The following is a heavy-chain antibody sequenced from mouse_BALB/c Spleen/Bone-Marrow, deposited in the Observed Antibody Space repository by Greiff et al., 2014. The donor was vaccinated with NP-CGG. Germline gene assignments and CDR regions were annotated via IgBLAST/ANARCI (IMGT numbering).Heavy chain of an antibody. D-gene: IGHD1-1*01. CDR1: GFNIKDTY. CDR3: APYDYGSSQFAY. J-gene: IGHJ3*01. CDR2: IDPANGTT. Sequence: VQLQPSGAELVKPGASVKLSCTASGFNIKDTYMHWVKQRPEQGLEWIGRIDPANGTTKSDPKFQGKATITADTSSNTAYLQLSSLTSEDTAVYYCAPYDYGSSQFAYWGQGTLVTVSA. V-gene: IGHV14-3*02.